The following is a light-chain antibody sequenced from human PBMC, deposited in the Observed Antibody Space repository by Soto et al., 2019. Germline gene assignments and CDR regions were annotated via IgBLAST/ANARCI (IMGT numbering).Light chain of an antibody. V-gene: IGKV1-12*01. CDR3: QQGYNFPRA. Sequence: DIQMTQSPSSISASVGDRVTITCRASQPISSWLAWYQQVPGQAPYLLIYPASTLQSGVPSRFSGSGSGTDFTLTINSLPPEDFATYYCQQGYNFPRAFGQGTRVEI. CDR1: QPISSW. CDR2: PAS. J-gene: IGKJ1*01.